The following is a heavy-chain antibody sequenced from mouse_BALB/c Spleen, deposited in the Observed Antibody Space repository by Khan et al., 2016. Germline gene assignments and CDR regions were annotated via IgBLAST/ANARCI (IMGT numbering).Heavy chain of an antibody. Sequence: VQLQESGAELARPGASVKMSCKASGYTFTRYTMHWVKQRPGQGLEWIGYINPSSGYTNYNQKFKDKATLTADKSSSTTYMQLSSLTSEDSAVYYCARGTYRFLFAYWGQGTLVTVSA. CDR2: INPSSGYT. J-gene: IGHJ3*01. CDR1: GYTFTRYT. V-gene: IGHV1-4*01. D-gene: IGHD2-14*01. CDR3: ARGTYRFLFAY.